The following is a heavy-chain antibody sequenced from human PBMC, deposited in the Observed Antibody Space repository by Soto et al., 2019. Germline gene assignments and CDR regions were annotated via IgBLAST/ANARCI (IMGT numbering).Heavy chain of an antibody. V-gene: IGHV4-31*03. CDR2: IYYSGST. D-gene: IGHD4-17*01. CDR3: ARDSHDYGDFGWGY. CDR1: GGSISSGGYY. Sequence: SETLSLTCTVSGGSISSGGYYWSWIRQHPGKGLEWIGYIYYSGSTYYNPSLKSRVTISVDTSKNQFSLKLSSVTAADTAVYYCARDSHDYGDFGWGYWGQGTLVTVSS. J-gene: IGHJ4*02.